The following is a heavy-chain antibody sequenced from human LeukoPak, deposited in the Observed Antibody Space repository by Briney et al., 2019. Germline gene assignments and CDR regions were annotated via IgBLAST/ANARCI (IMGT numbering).Heavy chain of an antibody. CDR1: GFTFDDYG. D-gene: IGHD2-2*01. J-gene: IGHJ4*02. Sequence: GGSLRLSCAASGFTFDDYGMSWVRQAPGKGLEWVSGINWNGGSTGYADSVKGRFTISRDNAKNSLYLQMNSLRAEDTALYYCARIASLCSSTSCYLDYWGQGTLVTVSS. V-gene: IGHV3-20*04. CDR3: ARIASLCSSTSCYLDY. CDR2: INWNGGST.